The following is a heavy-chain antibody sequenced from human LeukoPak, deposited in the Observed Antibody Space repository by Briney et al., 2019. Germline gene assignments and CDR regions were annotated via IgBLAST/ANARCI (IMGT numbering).Heavy chain of an antibody. CDR3: ARDASAYY. CDR1: GFPFSTYW. J-gene: IGHJ4*02. V-gene: IGHV3-7*01. Sequence: GGSLRLSCAASGFPFSTYWMSWVRQAPGKGLEWVATIKPDGSEKYYVDSVKGRFTISRDNAKRSLFLQMDSLRAEDTAVYYCARDASAYYWGQGTLVTVSS. CDR2: IKPDGSEK. D-gene: IGHD3-3*01.